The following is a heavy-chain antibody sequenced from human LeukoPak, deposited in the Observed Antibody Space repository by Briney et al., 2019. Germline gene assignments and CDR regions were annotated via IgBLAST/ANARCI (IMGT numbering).Heavy chain of an antibody. V-gene: IGHV3-30-3*01. CDR1: GFTFSSYA. J-gene: IGHJ4*02. CDR3: VRGRYYYDSSGYLDY. CDR2: ISYVGNNE. D-gene: IGHD3-22*01. Sequence: GGSRRLSCAASGFTFSSYAMHWIRQAPGKGLEWVALISYVGNNEYYADSVKGRFTISRDNSKNTLYLQMNSLRAEDTAVYYCVRGRYYYDSSGYLDYWGQGTLVTVSS.